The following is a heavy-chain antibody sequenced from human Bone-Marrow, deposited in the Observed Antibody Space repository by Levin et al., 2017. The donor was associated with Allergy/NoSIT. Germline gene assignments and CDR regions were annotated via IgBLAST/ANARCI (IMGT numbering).Heavy chain of an antibody. D-gene: IGHD3-10*01. J-gene: IGHJ4*02. CDR3: YYFGSGSYSIPDY. CDR2: INSDGSST. V-gene: IGHV3-74*01. Sequence: PGGSLRLSCAASGLTFTSYWMHWVRQAPGKGLVWVSRINSDGSSTSYADSVKGRFTISRDNAKNTLYLQMNSLRAEDTAVYYCYYFGSGSYSIPDYWGQGTLVTVSS. CDR1: GLTFTSYW.